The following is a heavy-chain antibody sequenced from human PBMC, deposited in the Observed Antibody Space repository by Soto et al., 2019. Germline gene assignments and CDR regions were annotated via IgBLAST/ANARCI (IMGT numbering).Heavy chain of an antibody. D-gene: IGHD2-15*01. CDR2: INHSGST. CDR1: SGSLSSSNW. V-gene: IGHV4-4*02. CDR3: ARGYCSGGSCASAFDI. Sequence: PSETLSLTCAVSSGSLSSSNWWSWVRQPPGKGLEWIGEINHSGSTNYNPSLKSRVTISVDTSKNQFSLKLSSVTAADTAVYYCARGYCSGGSCASAFDIWGQGTMVTVSS. J-gene: IGHJ3*02.